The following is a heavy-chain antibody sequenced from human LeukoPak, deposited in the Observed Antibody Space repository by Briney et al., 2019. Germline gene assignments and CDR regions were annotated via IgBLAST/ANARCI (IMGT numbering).Heavy chain of an antibody. CDR1: GYIFTAYY. Sequence: ASVTVSCKASGYIFTAYYLHWVRQAPGQGLEWMEWIKANSGDTNYARKFQGRVTMTRDTSISTVYMELSRLTSDDTAVYYCTRIGDGYPYWGQGTLVTVSS. CDR2: IKANSGDT. CDR3: TRIGDGYPY. V-gene: IGHV1-2*02. J-gene: IGHJ4*02. D-gene: IGHD5-24*01.